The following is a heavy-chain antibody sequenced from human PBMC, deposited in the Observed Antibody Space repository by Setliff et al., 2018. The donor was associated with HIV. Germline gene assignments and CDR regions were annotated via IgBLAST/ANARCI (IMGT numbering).Heavy chain of an antibody. V-gene: IGHV4-39*01. Sequence: SETLSLTCTVSGGSISSSSYYWGWIRQPPGKGLEWIGSIYYSGSTYYNPSLKSRVTISVDTSKNQFSLKLSSVTAADTAVYYCARLKLPDPYYFDYWGQGTLVTVSS. J-gene: IGHJ4*02. CDR3: ARLKLPDPYYFDY. D-gene: IGHD1-26*01. CDR1: GGSISSSSYY. CDR2: IYYSGST.